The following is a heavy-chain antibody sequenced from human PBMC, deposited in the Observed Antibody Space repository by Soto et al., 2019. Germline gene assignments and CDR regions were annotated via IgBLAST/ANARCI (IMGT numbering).Heavy chain of an antibody. CDR2: INPTSGST. J-gene: IGHJ4*02. CDR1: GYTFTNYY. V-gene: IGHV1-46*04. Sequence: QVQLVQSGAEVKKPGASVKVSCKASGYTFTNYYIHWVRQAPGPGLEWMGIINPTSGSTNYAQKLQGRVTLTYDTSTTTVYMELSGLRSEDSAVLYCARDLSAGDHWGQGTLVTVSS. D-gene: IGHD6-13*01. CDR3: ARDLSAGDH.